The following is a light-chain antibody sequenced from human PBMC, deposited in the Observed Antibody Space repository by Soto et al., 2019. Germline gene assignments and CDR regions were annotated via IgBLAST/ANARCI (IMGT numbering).Light chain of an antibody. Sequence: EIVMTQSPATLSVSPGERATLSCRASQSVTSNLAWYQQKPGQAPRLLIYGASTRATGIPARFSGSGSGTXXXXXXXXXXXXDFAVYHCXQYDSWPQTFGQGTTVEIK. CDR1: QSVTSN. V-gene: IGKV3-15*01. J-gene: IGKJ1*01. CDR3: XQYDSWPQT. CDR2: GAS.